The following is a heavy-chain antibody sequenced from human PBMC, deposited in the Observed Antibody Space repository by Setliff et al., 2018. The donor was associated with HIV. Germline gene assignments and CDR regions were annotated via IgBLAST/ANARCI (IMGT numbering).Heavy chain of an antibody. CDR2: IHYSGFT. V-gene: IGHV4-30-4*08. D-gene: IGHD2-8*02. J-gene: IGHJ6*03. Sequence: PSETLSLTCTVSGGSIASGDYYWNWIRQPPGKGLEWIGYIHYSGFTYYKPSLKSRVTISVDTSKNQFSLKLSSVTAADTAVYYCARVSITYWYSIPRDYYYYMDVWGEGTTVTVSS. CDR1: GGSIASGDYY. CDR3: ARVSITYWYSIPRDYYYYMDV.